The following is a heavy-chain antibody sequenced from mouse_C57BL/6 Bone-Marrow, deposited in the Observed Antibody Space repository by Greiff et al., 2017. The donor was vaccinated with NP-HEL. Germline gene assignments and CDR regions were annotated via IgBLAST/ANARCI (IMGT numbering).Heavy chain of an antibody. CDR1: GFTFSSYT. CDR2: ISGGGGNT. J-gene: IGHJ3*01. V-gene: IGHV5-9*01. Sequence: EVKLEESGGGLVKPGGSLKLSCAASGFTFSSYTMSWVRQTPEKRLEWVATISGGGGNTYYPDSVKGRFTISRDNAKNTLYLQMSSLRSEDTALYYCARHEGNYPFAYWGQGTLVTVSA. CDR3: ARHEGNYPFAY. D-gene: IGHD2-1*01.